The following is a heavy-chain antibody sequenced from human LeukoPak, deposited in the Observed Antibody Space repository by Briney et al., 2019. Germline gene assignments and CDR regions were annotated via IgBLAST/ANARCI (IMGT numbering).Heavy chain of an antibody. CDR3: ARGTTLVKNTHFDY. Sequence: SETLSLTCAVYGGSFSGYYWSWIRQPPGKGLEWIGETNHSGSTNYNPSLKSRVTISVDTSKNQFSLKLSSVTAADTAVYYCARGTTLVKNTHFDYWGQGTLVTVSS. D-gene: IGHD1-1*01. V-gene: IGHV4-34*01. J-gene: IGHJ4*02. CDR2: TNHSGST. CDR1: GGSFSGYY.